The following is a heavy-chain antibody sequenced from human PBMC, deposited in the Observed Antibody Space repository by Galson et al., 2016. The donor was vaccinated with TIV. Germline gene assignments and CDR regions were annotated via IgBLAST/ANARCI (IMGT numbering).Heavy chain of an antibody. CDR3: ARLDSTSWYGYFQH. V-gene: IGHV1-69*02. CDR2: IIPILGVT. D-gene: IGHD6-13*01. CDR1: GGTFSSYT. Sequence: SVKVSCKASGGTFSSYTLSWVRQAPGQGLEWMGTIIPILGVTNYAQKLQGRVTITADKSTGTAYMEVTSLRSEDTATYYCARLDSTSWYGYFQHWGQGTLVTVSS. J-gene: IGHJ1*01.